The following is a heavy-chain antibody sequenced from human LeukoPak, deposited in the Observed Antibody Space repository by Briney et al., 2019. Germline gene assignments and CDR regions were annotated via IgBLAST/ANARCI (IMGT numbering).Heavy chain of an antibody. V-gene: IGHV4-34*01. D-gene: IGHD3-9*01. Sequence: KTSETLSLTCAVYGGSFSGYYWSWIRQPPGKGLEWIGEINHSGSTNYNPSLKSRVTISVDTSKNQFSLKLSSVTAADTAVYHCARHGAYYDILTGYSPQYYFDYWGQGTLVTVSS. CDR3: ARHGAYYDILTGYSPQYYFDY. CDR2: INHSGST. CDR1: GGSFSGYY. J-gene: IGHJ4*02.